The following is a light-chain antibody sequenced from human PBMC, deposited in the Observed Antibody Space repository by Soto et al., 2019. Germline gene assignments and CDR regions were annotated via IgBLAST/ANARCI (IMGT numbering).Light chain of an antibody. CDR2: LNSDGSH. Sequence: QPVLTQSPSASASLGVSVKLTCTLSSGHSSYAIAWYQQQPEKGPRYLMKLNSDGSHTKGDGIPDRFSGSSSGAERYLTISSLQSEDEADYYCQTWGTGIQVFGGGTKLTVL. J-gene: IGLJ3*02. CDR1: SGHSSYA. CDR3: QTWGTGIQV. V-gene: IGLV4-69*01.